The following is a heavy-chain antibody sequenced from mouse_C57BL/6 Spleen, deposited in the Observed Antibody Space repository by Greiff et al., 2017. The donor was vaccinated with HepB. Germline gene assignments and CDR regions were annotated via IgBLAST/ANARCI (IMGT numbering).Heavy chain of an antibody. CDR2: ISYDGSN. J-gene: IGHJ2*01. D-gene: IGHD2-2*01. V-gene: IGHV3-6*01. CDR3: ASRGYLYYFDY. Sequence: VQLQQSGPGLVKPSQSLSLTCSVTGYSITSGYYWNWIRQFPGNKLEWMGYISYDGSNNYNPSLKNRISITRDTSKNQFFLKLNSVTTEDTATYYCASRGYLYYFDYWGQGTTLTVSS. CDR1: GYSITSGYY.